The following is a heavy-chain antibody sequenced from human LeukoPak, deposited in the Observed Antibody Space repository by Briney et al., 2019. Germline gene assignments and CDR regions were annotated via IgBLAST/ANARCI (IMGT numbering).Heavy chain of an antibody. D-gene: IGHD6-13*01. CDR2: IIPIFGTA. J-gene: IGHJ4*02. V-gene: IGHV1-69*01. CDR3: ARGHYSSSWYGY. CDR1: GGTFSSYA. Sequence: SVKVSCKASGGTFSSYAISWVRQAPGQGLGWMGGIIPIFGTANYAQKFQGRVTITADESTSTAYMELSSLRSEDTAVYYCARGHYSSSWYGYWGQGTLVTVSS.